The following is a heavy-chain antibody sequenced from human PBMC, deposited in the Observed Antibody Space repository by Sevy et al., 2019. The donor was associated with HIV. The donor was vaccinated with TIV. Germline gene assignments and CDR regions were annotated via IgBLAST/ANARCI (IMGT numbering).Heavy chain of an antibody. CDR3: VRGADYYVSSRANCAY. J-gene: IGHJ4*02. D-gene: IGHD3-10*02. Sequence: GGSLRLSCAASGFTFSKYGMHWVRQAPGKGLEWVALIWYDGSNKYYADSVKGRFTISRDNSKNTLYLQMNSLRAEDTAVYYCVRGADYYVSSRANCAYWGQGTLVTVSS. CDR1: GFTFSKYG. CDR2: IWYDGSNK. V-gene: IGHV3-33*01.